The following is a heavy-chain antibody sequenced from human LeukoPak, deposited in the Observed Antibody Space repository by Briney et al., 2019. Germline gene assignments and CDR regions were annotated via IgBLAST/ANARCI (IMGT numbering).Heavy chain of an antibody. CDR1: GYTFTGYY. Sequence: ASVKVSCKASGYTFTGYYMHWVRQAPGQGLEWMGWINPNSGGTNYAQKFQGRVTMTRDTSISTAYVELSRLRSDDTAVYYCARDLRGYSSSWYLGANWFDPWGQGTLVTVSS. J-gene: IGHJ5*02. D-gene: IGHD6-13*01. CDR3: ARDLRGYSSSWYLGANWFDP. V-gene: IGHV1-2*02. CDR2: INPNSGGT.